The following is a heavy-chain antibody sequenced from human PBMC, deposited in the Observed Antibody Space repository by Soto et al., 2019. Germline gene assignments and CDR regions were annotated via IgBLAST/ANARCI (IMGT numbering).Heavy chain of an antibody. J-gene: IGHJ3*02. Sequence: PGESLKISCKGSGYSFTSYWIGWVRQMPGKGLEWMGIIYPGDSDTRYSPSFQGQVTISADKSISTAYLQWSSLKASDTAMYYCARQGPYSGSWVYDAFDIWGQGTMVTVSS. CDR2: IYPGDSDT. CDR3: ARQGPYSGSWVYDAFDI. V-gene: IGHV5-51*01. CDR1: GYSFTSYW. D-gene: IGHD1-26*01.